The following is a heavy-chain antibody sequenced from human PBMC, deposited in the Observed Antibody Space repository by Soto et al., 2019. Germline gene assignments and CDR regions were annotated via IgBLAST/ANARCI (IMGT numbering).Heavy chain of an antibody. CDR1: GGSFSGYY. J-gene: IGHJ4*02. CDR3: ARLRGYSSSWYSDY. CDR2: INHSGST. V-gene: IGHV4-34*01. Sequence: QVQLQQWGAGLLKPSETLSLTCAVYGGSFSGYYWSWIRQPPGKGLEWIGEINHSGSTNYNPSLKSRVPISVDTSKNQFSLKLSSVTAADTAVYYCARLRGYSSSWYSDYWGQGTLVTVSS. D-gene: IGHD6-13*01.